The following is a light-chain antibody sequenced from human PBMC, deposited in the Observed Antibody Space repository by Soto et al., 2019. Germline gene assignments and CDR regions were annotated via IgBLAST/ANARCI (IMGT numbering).Light chain of an antibody. V-gene: IGKV1-39*01. CDR1: QSINDY. Sequence: DIQMTQSPXSLSASVGDRVNITCRASQSINDYLNWYQQKPGTAPRLLIYAASNLQSGVPSRFSGSGAGTDFTLTINSLQPEDFATYYCQQSYSTLWTFGPGTKVDIK. CDR2: AAS. J-gene: IGKJ1*01. CDR3: QQSYSTLWT.